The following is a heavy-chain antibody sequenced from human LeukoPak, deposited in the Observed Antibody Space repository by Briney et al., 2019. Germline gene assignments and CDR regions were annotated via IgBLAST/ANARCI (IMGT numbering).Heavy chain of an antibody. CDR3: AVHHYYDSSGYYAN. Sequence: SETLSLTCTVSGGSISSGDYYWSWIRQPPGKGLEWIGYIYYSGSTYYNPSLKSRVTISVDTSKNQFSLKPSSVTAADTAVYYCAVHHYYDSSGYYANWGQGTLVTVSS. CDR2: IYYSGST. CDR1: GGSISSGDYY. J-gene: IGHJ4*02. D-gene: IGHD3-22*01. V-gene: IGHV4-30-4*01.